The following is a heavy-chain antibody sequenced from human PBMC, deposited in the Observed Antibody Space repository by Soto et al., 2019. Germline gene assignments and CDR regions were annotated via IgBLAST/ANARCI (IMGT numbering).Heavy chain of an antibody. V-gene: IGHV4-59*08. D-gene: IGHD3-16*01. Sequence: QVQLQESGPGLVKPSETLSLSCSVSGGSISGHYWCWVRQTARKGLEWIGYMYYSGSTNYNPSLKSRVTISVDTSKNHFSLRLTSVTAADTAVYYCARGPYYDLIWNYYYMDVWGKGTTVTVSS. CDR3: ARGPYYDLIWNYYYMDV. CDR2: MYYSGST. J-gene: IGHJ6*03. CDR1: GGSISGHY.